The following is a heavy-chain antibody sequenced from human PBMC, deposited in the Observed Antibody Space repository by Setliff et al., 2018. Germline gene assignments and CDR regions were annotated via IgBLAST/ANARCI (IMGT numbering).Heavy chain of an antibody. D-gene: IGHD3-10*01. J-gene: IGHJ4*02. CDR3: SRLVRFCTRIVCQRLSGDDY. V-gene: IGHV1-18*01. Sequence: KVSCKASGYTFTDFGVSWVRQAPGQGLEWVGWISPHNGNTYYAPKFQGTVLMTADTSTTTAYLELRSLRSDDTAVYYCSRLVRFCTRIVCQRLSGDDYWGQGTLVTVSS. CDR2: ISPHNGNT. CDR1: GYTFTDFG.